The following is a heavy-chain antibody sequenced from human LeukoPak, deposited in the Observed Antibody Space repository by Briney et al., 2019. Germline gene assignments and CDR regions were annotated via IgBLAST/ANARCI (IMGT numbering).Heavy chain of an antibody. V-gene: IGHV3-7*01. CDR1: GFTFSSYW. J-gene: IGHJ4*02. CDR2: IKQDGSEK. CDR3: ARSWYYGSGTFDY. D-gene: IGHD3-10*01. Sequence: GGSLRLSCAASGFTFSSYWMSWVRQAPGKGLEWVANIKQDGSEKYYVDPVKGRFTISRDNAKNSLYLQMNSLRAEDTAVCYCARSWYYGSGTFDYWGQGTLVTVSS.